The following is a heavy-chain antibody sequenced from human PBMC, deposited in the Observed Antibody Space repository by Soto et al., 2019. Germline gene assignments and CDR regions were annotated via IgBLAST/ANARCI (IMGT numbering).Heavy chain of an antibody. CDR2: INHRGST. CDR1: GGSFSRYY. D-gene: IGHD3-3*01. CDR3: ARMKRYAVFLSGYYKDHYYGMDV. V-gene: IGHV4-34*01. J-gene: IGHJ6*02. Sequence: PSETLPLSCAVYGGSFSRYYWSGIRPPPGKGLEGIGEINHRGSTNYNPSLKSRVTTSVDTSKNQFSLKLSSVTAAATAVSYCARMKRYAVFLSGYYKDHYYGMDVWGQWTTVTVSS.